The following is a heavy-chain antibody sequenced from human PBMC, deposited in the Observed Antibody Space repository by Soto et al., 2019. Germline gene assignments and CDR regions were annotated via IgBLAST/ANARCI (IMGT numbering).Heavy chain of an antibody. CDR3: ARESRPRLAPRPTQYYGMDV. V-gene: IGHV1-69*13. Sequence: ASVKVCCKASGGTFSSYAISWVRQAPGQGLEWMGGIIPIFGTANYAQKFQGRVTITADESTSTAYMELSSLRSEDTAVDYCARESRPRLAPRPTQYYGMDVWG. CDR2: IIPIFGTA. J-gene: IGHJ6*02. D-gene: IGHD6-6*01. CDR1: GGTFSSYA.